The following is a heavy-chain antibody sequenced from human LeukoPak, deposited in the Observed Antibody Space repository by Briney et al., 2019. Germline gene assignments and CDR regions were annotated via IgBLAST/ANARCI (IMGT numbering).Heavy chain of an antibody. V-gene: IGHV4-4*02. CDR3: AREVVDCSSTSCPDFDY. Sequence: PSETLSLTCAVSGGSISSSNWWSWVRQPPGKGLEWIGEIYHSGSTNYNPSLKSRVTMSVDTSKNQFSLKLSSVTAADTAVYYCAREVVDCSSTSCPDFDYWGQGTLVTVSS. D-gene: IGHD2-2*01. J-gene: IGHJ4*02. CDR1: GGSISSSNW. CDR2: IYHSGST.